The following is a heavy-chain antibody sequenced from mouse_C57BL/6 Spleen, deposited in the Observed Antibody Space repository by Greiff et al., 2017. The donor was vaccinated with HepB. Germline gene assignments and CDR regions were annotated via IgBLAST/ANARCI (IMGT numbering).Heavy chain of an antibody. CDR3: ARSDWDAYFGY. J-gene: IGHJ2*01. CDR2: ISYSGST. D-gene: IGHD4-1*01. CDR1: GYSITSDY. Sequence: EVQLQQSGPGLVKPSQTLSLTCSASGYSITSDYLNWIRKFPGNKLEYMGYISYSGSTYYNPSLKSRISITRDTSNNQYYLQLKSITTEDTATYYCARSDWDAYFGYWGQGTTLTVSS. V-gene: IGHV3-8*01.